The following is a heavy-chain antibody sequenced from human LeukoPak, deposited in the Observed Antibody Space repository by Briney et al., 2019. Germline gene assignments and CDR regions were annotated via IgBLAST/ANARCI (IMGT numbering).Heavy chain of an antibody. CDR2: ISSSGSTI. Sequence: PGGSLRLSCVASGFTFSSYEMNWVRQAPGKGLEWVSYISSSGSTIYYADSVKGRFTISRDNAKNSLYLQMNSLRAEDTAVYYCARGDMITFGGNWFDPWGQGTLVTVSS. J-gene: IGHJ5*02. V-gene: IGHV3-48*03. CDR3: ARGDMITFGGNWFDP. D-gene: IGHD3-16*01. CDR1: GFTFSSYE.